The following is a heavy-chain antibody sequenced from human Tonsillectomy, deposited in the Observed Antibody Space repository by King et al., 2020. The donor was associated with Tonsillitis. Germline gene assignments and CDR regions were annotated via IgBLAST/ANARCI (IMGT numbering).Heavy chain of an antibody. D-gene: IGHD3-10*01. CDR2: IYYSGST. V-gene: IGHV4-59*01. Sequence: VQLQESGPGLVKPSETLSLTCTVSGGSISSYYWSWIRQPPGKGLEWIGYIYYSGSTNYNPSLKSRVTISVDTSKNQFSLKLSSVTAADTAVYYCARVNGSGSYMAFDIWGQGTMVTVSS. CDR3: ARVNGSGSYMAFDI. CDR1: GGSISSYY. J-gene: IGHJ3*02.